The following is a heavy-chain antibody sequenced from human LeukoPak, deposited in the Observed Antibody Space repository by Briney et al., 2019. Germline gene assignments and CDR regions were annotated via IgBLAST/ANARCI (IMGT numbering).Heavy chain of an antibody. CDR1: GFTVSTNY. V-gene: IGHV4-39*01. Sequence: GSLRLSCRASGFTVSTNYMSWIRQPPGKGLESIGSIYYSGSTYYNPSLKSRVTISVDTSKNQFSLKLSSVTAADTAVYYCARVDSTGSFPFEHWGQGTLVTVSS. CDR3: ARVDSTGSFPFEH. D-gene: IGHD1-26*01. J-gene: IGHJ4*02. CDR2: IYYSGST.